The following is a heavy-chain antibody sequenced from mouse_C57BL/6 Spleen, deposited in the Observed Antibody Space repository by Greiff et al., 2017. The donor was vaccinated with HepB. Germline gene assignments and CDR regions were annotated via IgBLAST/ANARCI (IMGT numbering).Heavy chain of an antibody. D-gene: IGHD2-1*01. CDR2: INPNNGGT. CDR1: GYTFTDYN. J-gene: IGHJ3*01. V-gene: IGHV1-18*01. CDR3: AREGYYGNPFAY. Sequence: EVQLQQSGPELVKPGASVKIPCKASGYTFTDYNMDWVKQSHGKSLEWIGDINPNNGGTIYNQKFKGKATLTVDKSSSTAYMELRSLTSEDTAGYYCAREGYYGNPFAYWGQGTLGTVSA.